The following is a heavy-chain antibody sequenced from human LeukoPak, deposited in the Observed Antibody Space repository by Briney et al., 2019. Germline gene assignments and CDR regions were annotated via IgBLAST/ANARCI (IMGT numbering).Heavy chain of an antibody. D-gene: IGHD3-10*01. CDR2: IYYSGST. J-gene: IGHJ4*02. V-gene: IGHV4-59*12. Sequence: SETLSLTYTVSGGSISSYYWSWIRQPPGKGLEWIGYIYYSGSTNYNPSLKSRVTISVDTSKNQFSLKLSSVTAADTAVYYCARDSGSYYNSDFDYWGQGTLVTVSS. CDR1: GGSISSYY. CDR3: ARDSGSYYNSDFDY.